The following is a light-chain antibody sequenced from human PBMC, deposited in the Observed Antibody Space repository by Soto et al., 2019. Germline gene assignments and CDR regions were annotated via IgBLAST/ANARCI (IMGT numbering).Light chain of an antibody. Sequence: EILMTQSPATLSLSPGDRATLSCRASQSVSNNLAWYHQKPGQAPRVLIYGASIRATGVPARFSGSGSGTEFTLTISSLKSEDFELFYCQQYYNWPLTFGQGTKVDIK. J-gene: IGKJ1*01. CDR2: GAS. CDR3: QQYYNWPLT. CDR1: QSVSNN. V-gene: IGKV3-15*01.